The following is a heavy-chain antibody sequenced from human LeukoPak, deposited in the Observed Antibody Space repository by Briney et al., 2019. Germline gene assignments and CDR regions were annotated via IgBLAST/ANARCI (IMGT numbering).Heavy chain of an antibody. V-gene: IGHV3-74*01. Sequence: PGRSLRLSCAASKFSFSSYWMHWVRQAPGKGLVWVSRINSDGSRTNYADSVKGRFTISRDNAKNTLYLQMSSLRAEDTAVYYCARVLTGSWDWFDPWGQGTLVTVSS. D-gene: IGHD2-8*02. CDR3: ARVLTGSWDWFDP. CDR1: KFSFSSYW. CDR2: INSDGSRT. J-gene: IGHJ5*02.